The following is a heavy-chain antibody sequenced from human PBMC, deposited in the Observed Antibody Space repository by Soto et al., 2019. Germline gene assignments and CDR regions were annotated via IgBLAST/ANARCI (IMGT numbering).Heavy chain of an antibody. CDR3: AKELRLGELSLFWRDYYYYYGMDV. Sequence: QVQLVESGGGVVQPGRSLRLSCAASGFTFSSYGMHWVRQAPGKGLEWVAVISYDGSNKYYADSVKGRFTISRDNSKNTLYLQMNSLRAEDTAVYYCAKELRLGELSLFWRDYYYYYGMDVWGQGTTVTVSS. CDR1: GFTFSSYG. V-gene: IGHV3-30*18. D-gene: IGHD3-16*02. CDR2: ISYDGSNK. J-gene: IGHJ6*02.